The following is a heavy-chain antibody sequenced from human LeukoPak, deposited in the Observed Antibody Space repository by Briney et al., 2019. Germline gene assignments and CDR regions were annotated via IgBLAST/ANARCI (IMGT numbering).Heavy chain of an antibody. CDR2: ISGSADST. Sequence: PGGSLRLSCAASGFTFRNYAMTWVRQAPGKGLEWVSDISGSADSTNYADSVEGRFTISRDNSKNTLYLQMNSLRAEDTAIYYCTKITTGTVNYWGQGTLVTVSS. CDR1: GFTFRNYA. V-gene: IGHV3-23*01. J-gene: IGHJ4*02. CDR3: TKITTGTVNY. D-gene: IGHD1-1*01.